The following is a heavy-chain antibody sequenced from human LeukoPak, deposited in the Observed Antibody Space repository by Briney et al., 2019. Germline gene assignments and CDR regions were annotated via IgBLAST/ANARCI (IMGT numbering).Heavy chain of an antibody. CDR1: GGSISSSSYY. CDR3: ARDVKTLFDPDAFDI. Sequence: PSETLSLTCTVSGGSISSSSYYWGWIRQPPGKGLEWIGSIYYSGSTYYNPSLKSRVTISVDTSKNQFSLKLSSVTAADTAVYYCARDVKTLFDPDAFDIWGQGTMVTVSS. D-gene: IGHD3-9*01. CDR2: IYYSGST. V-gene: IGHV4-39*07. J-gene: IGHJ3*02.